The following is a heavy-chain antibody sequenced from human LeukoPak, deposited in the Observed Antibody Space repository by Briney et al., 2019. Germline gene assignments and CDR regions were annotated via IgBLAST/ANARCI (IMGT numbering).Heavy chain of an antibody. CDR1: GFTFSTYA. V-gene: IGHV3-66*01. Sequence: GGSLRLSCAASGFTFSTYAMSWVRQAPGKGLEWVSVIYSGGSTYSADSVKGRFTISRDNSKNTLYLQMNSLRAEDTAVYYCAREGGYGSYFDYWGQGTLVTVSS. J-gene: IGHJ4*02. CDR2: IYSGGST. D-gene: IGHD4-17*01. CDR3: AREGGYGSYFDY.